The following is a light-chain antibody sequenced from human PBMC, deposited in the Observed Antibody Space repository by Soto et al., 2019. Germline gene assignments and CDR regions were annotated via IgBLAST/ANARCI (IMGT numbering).Light chain of an antibody. CDR1: QGISNS. V-gene: IGKV1-17*03. Sequence: DIQMTQSPSAMSASLGDRVTITCRASQGISNSLAWFQQKPGKVPKRLIYGASTLQSGAPSRFSSSASGAAFTLTISSLQPEDFATYYCLKYNSYQFNFGGGTKVNI. J-gene: IGKJ4*01. CDR3: LKYNSYQFN. CDR2: GAS.